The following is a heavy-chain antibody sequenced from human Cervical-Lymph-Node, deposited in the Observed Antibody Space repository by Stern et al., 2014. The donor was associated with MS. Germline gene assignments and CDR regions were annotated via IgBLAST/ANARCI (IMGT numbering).Heavy chain of an antibody. D-gene: IGHD6-6*01. CDR1: GFTFSSYG. CDR2: ISYDGSNK. J-gene: IGHJ6*02. Sequence: VQLVESGGGVVQPGGSLRLSCAASGFTFSSYGMHWVRQAPGKGLEWVAVISYDGSNKYYADSVKGRFTISRDNSKNTPYLQLNSLRAEDTAVYYCAKSSSPSHYYYYGMDVWGQGTTVTVSS. CDR3: AKSSSPSHYYYYGMDV. V-gene: IGHV3-30*18.